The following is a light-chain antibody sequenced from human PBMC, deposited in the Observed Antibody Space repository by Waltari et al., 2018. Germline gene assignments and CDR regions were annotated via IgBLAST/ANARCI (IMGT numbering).Light chain of an antibody. CDR1: RSNIGRNT. CDR3: AAWDDSLNGAV. Sequence: QSVLTQPPSASGTPGQRVTISCSGTRSNIGRNTVNWYQHLPGTAPKLLIYTLNRRPSGVPDRFSGSKSGTSASLAISGLQSEDEADYYCAAWDDSLNGAVFGTGTKVTVL. V-gene: IGLV1-44*01. J-gene: IGLJ1*01. CDR2: TLN.